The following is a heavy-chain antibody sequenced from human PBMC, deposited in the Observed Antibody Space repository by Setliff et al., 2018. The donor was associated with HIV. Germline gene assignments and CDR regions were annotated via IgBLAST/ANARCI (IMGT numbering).Heavy chain of an antibody. D-gene: IGHD3-3*01. Sequence: ASVKVSCKASGYSFTQYAMHWVRQAPGQRLEWMGWINVGNGNTKYSQKFQGSVTITRDTSASTAYMELISLRSEDTAVYYCAREEYHDFWSGFSNWGQGTLVTVFS. J-gene: IGHJ4*02. CDR1: GYSFTQYA. CDR2: INVGNGNT. CDR3: AREEYHDFWSGFSN. V-gene: IGHV1-3*01.